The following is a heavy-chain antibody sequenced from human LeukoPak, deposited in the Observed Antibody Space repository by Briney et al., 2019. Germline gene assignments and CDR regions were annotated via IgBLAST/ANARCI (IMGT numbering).Heavy chain of an antibody. J-gene: IGHJ5*02. Sequence: SETLSLTCTVSGGSISSSSYYWGWIRQPPGKGLEWIGSIYYSGSTYYNPSLKSRVTISVDTSKNQFSLKLSSVTAADTAVYYCARRRGITGTIENWFDPWGQGTLVTVSS. D-gene: IGHD1-7*01. V-gene: IGHV4-39*01. CDR1: GGSISSSSYY. CDR3: ARRRGITGTIENWFDP. CDR2: IYYSGST.